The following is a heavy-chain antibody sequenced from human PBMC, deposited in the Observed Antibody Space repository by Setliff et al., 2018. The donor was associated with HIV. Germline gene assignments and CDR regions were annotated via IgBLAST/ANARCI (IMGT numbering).Heavy chain of an antibody. CDR1: GFTFEDYG. Sequence: PGGSLRLSCAVSGFTFEDYGMSWVRQAPGKGLEWVSGINWNGGSTGYVDSVKGRFTISRDNFENVVDLQMNSLRVEDTAIYYCAKAPGWLFLSHYWGQGTLVTVSS. CDR2: INWNGGST. D-gene: IGHD3-22*01. CDR3: AKAPGWLFLSHY. J-gene: IGHJ4*02. V-gene: IGHV3-20*04.